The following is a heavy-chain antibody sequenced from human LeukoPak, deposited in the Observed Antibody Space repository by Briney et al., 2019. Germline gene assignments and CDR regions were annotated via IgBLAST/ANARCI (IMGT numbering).Heavy chain of an antibody. CDR1: GFTFSSYA. Sequence: GGSLRLSCAASGFTFSSYAMHWVRQAPGKGLEWVAVISYDGSNKYYADSVKGRFTISRDNSKNTPYLQMNSLRAEDTAVYYCARDLHTENYYVWGSYFGYWGQGPLATVP. CDR2: ISYDGSNK. D-gene: IGHD3-10*01. CDR3: ARDLHTENYYVWGSYFGY. J-gene: IGHJ4*02. V-gene: IGHV3-30-3*01.